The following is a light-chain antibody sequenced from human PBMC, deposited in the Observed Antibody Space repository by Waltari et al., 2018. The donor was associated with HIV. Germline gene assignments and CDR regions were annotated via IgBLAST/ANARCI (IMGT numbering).Light chain of an antibody. V-gene: IGKV3-20*01. Sequence: EIVLTQSPGTLSLSPGERVTLSCRASQSVSNNYLAWYQQKHGQAPRLLMYGVSNRASGIPDRFRGSGSATDLTLTISRLEPEDFAVYYCQQYGSSPITFGQGTRLEIK. J-gene: IGKJ5*01. CDR2: GVS. CDR3: QQYGSSPIT. CDR1: QSVSNNY.